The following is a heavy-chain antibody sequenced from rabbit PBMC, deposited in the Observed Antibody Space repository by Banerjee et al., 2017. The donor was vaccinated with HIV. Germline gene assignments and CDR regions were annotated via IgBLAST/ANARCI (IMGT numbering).Heavy chain of an antibody. CDR2: IDPVFGST. D-gene: IGHD8-1*01. J-gene: IGHJ4*01. Sequence: QSLEESGGDLVKPGASLTLTCTASGFSFSGNYYMCWVRQAPGKGLEWIGYIDPVFGSTWYASWVNGRFTISRSTSLNTVDLKMTSLTAADTATYFCARADAGSTYWGWDLWGPGTLVTVS. CDR1: GFSFSGNYY. V-gene: IGHV1S43*01. CDR3: ARADAGSTYWGWDL.